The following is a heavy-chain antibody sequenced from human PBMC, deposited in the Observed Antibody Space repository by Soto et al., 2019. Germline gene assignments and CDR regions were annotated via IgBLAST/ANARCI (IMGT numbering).Heavy chain of an antibody. CDR3: ARQPQDIVVVPAAEYNWFDP. V-gene: IGHV5-10-1*01. CDR2: IDPSDSYT. J-gene: IGHJ5*02. CDR1: GYSFTSYW. D-gene: IGHD2-2*01. Sequence: GESLKISCKGSGYSFTSYWISWVRQMPGKGLEWMGRIDPSDSYTNYSPSFQGHVPISGYKSISTAYLKWSSLKASDTAMYYCARQPQDIVVVPAAEYNWFDPWGQGTLVTVSS.